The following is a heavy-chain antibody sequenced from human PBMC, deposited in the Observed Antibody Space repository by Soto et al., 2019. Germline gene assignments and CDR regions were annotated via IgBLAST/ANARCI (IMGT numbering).Heavy chain of an antibody. CDR1: GFTFSSYA. J-gene: IGHJ6*02. CDR3: ASSSSWAYYYGMDV. V-gene: IGHV4-59*05. Sequence: GSLRLSCAASGFTFSSYAMSWVRQAPGKGLEWIGSIYYSGSTYYNPSLKSRVTISVDTSKNQFSLKLSSVTAADTAVYYCASSSSWAYYYGMDVWGQGTTVTVSS. D-gene: IGHD6-13*01. CDR2: IYYSGST.